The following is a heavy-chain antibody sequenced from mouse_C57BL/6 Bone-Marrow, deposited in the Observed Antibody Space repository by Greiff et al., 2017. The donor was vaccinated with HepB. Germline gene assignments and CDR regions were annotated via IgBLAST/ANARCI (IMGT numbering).Heavy chain of an antibody. CDR1: GFNIKDYY. J-gene: IGHJ1*03. V-gene: IGHV14-2*01. Sequence: EVKLVESGAELVKPGASVKLSCTASGFNIKDYYMHWVKQRTEQGLEWIGRIDPEDGETKYAPKFQGKATITADTSANTAYLQLSSLTSEDTAVYYCALYGFIYLWYFDVWGTGTTVTVSS. D-gene: IGHD2-2*01. CDR2: IDPEDGET. CDR3: ALYGFIYLWYFDV.